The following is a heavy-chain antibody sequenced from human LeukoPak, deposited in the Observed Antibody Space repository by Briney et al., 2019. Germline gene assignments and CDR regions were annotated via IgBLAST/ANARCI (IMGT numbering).Heavy chain of an antibody. CDR3: ARTRFDI. CDR2: INPNSGGT. J-gene: IGHJ3*02. Sequence: GASVKVSCKASGGTFSSYAISWVRQAPGQGLEWMGWINPNSGGTNYAQKFQGRVTMTRDTSISTAYMELSRLRSDDTAVYYCARTRFDIWGQGTMVTVSS. V-gene: IGHV1-2*02. CDR1: GGTFSSYA.